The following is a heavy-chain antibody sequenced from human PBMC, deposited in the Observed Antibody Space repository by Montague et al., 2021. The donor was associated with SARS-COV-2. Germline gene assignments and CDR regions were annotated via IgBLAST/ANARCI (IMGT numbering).Heavy chain of an antibody. Sequence: ETLSLTCTVSGGSISSSSYYWGWIRQPPGKGLEWIGSIYYSGSTYYNPSLKSRVTISVDTSKNQFSLKPSSVTAADTAVYYCARVGRQQLVRLSGMDVWGQGTTVTVSS. J-gene: IGHJ6*02. V-gene: IGHV4-39*07. CDR1: GGSISSSSYY. CDR2: IYYSGST. CDR3: ARVGRQQLVRLSGMDV. D-gene: IGHD6-13*01.